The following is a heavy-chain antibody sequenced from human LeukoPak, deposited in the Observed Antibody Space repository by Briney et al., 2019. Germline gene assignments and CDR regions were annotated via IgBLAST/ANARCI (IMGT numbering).Heavy chain of an antibody. CDR2: INHSGST. J-gene: IGHJ6*03. D-gene: IGHD2-2*01. CDR3: ARGVIGYCSSTSCYDPLYYYYYYMDV. V-gene: IGHV4-34*01. CDR1: GGSFSGYY. Sequence: SETLSLTCAVYGGSFSGYYWSWIRQPPGKGLEWIGEINHSGSTNYNPSLKSRVTISVDTSKNQFSLKLSSVTAADTAVYYCARGVIGYCSSTSCYDPLYYYYYYMDVWGKGTTVTVSS.